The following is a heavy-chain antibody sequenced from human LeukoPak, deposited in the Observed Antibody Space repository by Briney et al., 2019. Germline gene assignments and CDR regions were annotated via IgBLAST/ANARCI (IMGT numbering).Heavy chain of an antibody. Sequence: SETLSLTCAVSGVSISSHCWGWIRQPPGKGPEWIGSICYTGSTEYSPSLKSRVTMSVDTSKNQFSLRLMSVTAAGAAGYFFASEPSYYGSGRVRWFDPWGQGTLVSVSS. V-gene: IGHV4-59*11. CDR2: ICYTGST. CDR3: ASEPSYYGSGRVRWFDP. D-gene: IGHD3-10*01. J-gene: IGHJ5*02. CDR1: GVSISSHC.